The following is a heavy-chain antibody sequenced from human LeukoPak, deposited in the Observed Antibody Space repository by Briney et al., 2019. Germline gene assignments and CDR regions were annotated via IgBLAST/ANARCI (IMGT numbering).Heavy chain of an antibody. D-gene: IGHD1-7*01. Sequence: RGASVKVSCKASGYTFTSYDINWVRQATGQGLEWMGWMNPNSGNTGYAQKFQGRVTMTRNTSISTAYMELSSLRSEDTAVYYCARALLYNWNYVSAFDIWGQGTMVTVSS. V-gene: IGHV1-8*01. CDR2: MNPNSGNT. CDR1: GYTFTSYD. CDR3: ARALLYNWNYVSAFDI. J-gene: IGHJ3*02.